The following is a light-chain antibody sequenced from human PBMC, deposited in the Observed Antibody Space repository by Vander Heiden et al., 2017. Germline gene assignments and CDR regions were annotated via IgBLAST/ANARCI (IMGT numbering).Light chain of an antibody. CDR3: QVWDSSSDHVV. V-gene: IGLV3-21*02. J-gene: IGLJ2*01. Sequence: SYVLTQPPSVSAAPGQPARINCGGNNIGSKSVHWYPQKPGQAPVLVVYDDSDRPSGIPERFSGSNSGNTATLTISRVEAGDEADYYCQVWDSSSDHVVFGGGTKLTVL. CDR1: NIGSKS. CDR2: DDS.